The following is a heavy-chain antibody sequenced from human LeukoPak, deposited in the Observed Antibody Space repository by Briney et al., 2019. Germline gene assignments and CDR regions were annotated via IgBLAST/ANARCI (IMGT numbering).Heavy chain of an antibody. D-gene: IGHD3-10*01. V-gene: IGHV4-34*01. J-gene: IGHJ4*02. CDR2: INHSGST. CDR1: GFTFSSYW. Sequence: PEGSLRLSCVASGFTFSSYWMGWVRQPPGKGLEWIGEINHSGSTNYNPSLKSRVTISVDTSKNQFSLKLSSVTAADTAVYYCARQRSGSYYWSGFDYWGQGTLVTVSS. CDR3: ARQRSGSYYWSGFDY.